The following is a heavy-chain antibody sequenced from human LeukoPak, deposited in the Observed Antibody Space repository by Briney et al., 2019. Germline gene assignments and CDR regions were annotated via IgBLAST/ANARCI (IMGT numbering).Heavy chain of an antibody. J-gene: IGHJ5*02. CDR3: AKAHSLMITFGGVIAH. D-gene: IGHD3-16*01. CDR1: GFTFSSYA. CDR2: ISGSGGST. V-gene: IGHV3-23*01. Sequence: GGSLRLSCAASGFTFSSYARSWVRQAPGKGLEWVSAISGSGGSTYYADSVKGRFTISRDNSKNTLYLQINSLRAEDTAVYYCAKAHSLMITFGGVIAHCGQGTLVTVSS.